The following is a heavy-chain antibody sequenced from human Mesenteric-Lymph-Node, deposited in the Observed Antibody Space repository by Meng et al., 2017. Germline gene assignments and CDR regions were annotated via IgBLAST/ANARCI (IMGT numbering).Heavy chain of an antibody. CDR1: GFTFSSYE. CDR2: ISSSGSTI. J-gene: IGHJ5*02. Sequence: GESLKISCAASGFTFSSYEMNWVRQAPGKGLEWVSYISSSGSTIYYADSVKGRFTISRDNAKNSLYLQMNSLRAEDTAVYYCAREDYDSSGYYPWWFDPWGQGTLVTVSS. CDR3: AREDYDSSGYYPWWFDP. D-gene: IGHD3-22*01. V-gene: IGHV3-48*03.